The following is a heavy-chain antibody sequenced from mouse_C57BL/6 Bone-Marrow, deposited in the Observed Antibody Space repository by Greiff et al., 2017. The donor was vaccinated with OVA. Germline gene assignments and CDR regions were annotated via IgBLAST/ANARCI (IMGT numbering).Heavy chain of an antibody. CDR2: LYPGDGDT. D-gene: IGHD1-1*01. CDR3: ARPSYYYGSSYDFDY. CDR1: GYAFSSYW. V-gene: IGHV1-80*01. J-gene: IGHJ2*01. Sequence: VQLQQSGAELVKPGASVKISCKASGYAFSSYWMNWVKQRPGKGLEWIGQLYPGDGDTNYNGKFKGKATLTADKSSSTAYMQLSSLTSEDSAVYFCARPSYYYGSSYDFDYWGQGTTLTVSS.